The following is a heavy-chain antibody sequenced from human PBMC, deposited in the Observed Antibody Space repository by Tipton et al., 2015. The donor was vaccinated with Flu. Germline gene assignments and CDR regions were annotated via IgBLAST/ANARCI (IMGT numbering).Heavy chain of an antibody. Sequence: GLVKPSETLSLTCAVYGGSFSGYYWSWIRQPPGKGLEWIGEINHSGSTNYNPSLKSRVTISVDTSKNQFSLKLSSVTAADTAVYYCARDRGSSYRGYYYYGMDVWGQGTTVTVSS. J-gene: IGHJ6*02. CDR1: GGSFSGYY. CDR2: INHSGST. D-gene: IGHD6-6*01. CDR3: ARDRGSSYRGYYYYGMDV. V-gene: IGHV4-34*01.